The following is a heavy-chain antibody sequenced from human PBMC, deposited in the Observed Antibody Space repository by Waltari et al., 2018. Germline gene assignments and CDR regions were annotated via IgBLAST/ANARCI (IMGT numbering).Heavy chain of an antibody. D-gene: IGHD1-1*01. J-gene: IGHJ3*01. CDR1: GFTVSSPY. V-gene: IGHV3-53*01. CDR2: IFTSGST. Sequence: ELQVVESGGGLIQPGASLRLSCAASGFTVSSPYMAWVRQAPGKGPDWVSVIFTSGSTYHADSVKGRFTISRDNSENTVHLQMKNLTAEDTALYYCARATNWVLEAFDLWGQGTMVTVSP. CDR3: ARATNWVLEAFDL.